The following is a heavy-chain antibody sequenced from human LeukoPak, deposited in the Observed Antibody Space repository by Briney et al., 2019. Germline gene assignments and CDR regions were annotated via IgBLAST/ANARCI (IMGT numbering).Heavy chain of an antibody. V-gene: IGHV4-34*01. CDR3: ARGPKRWLQPPMRMDV. Sequence: SETLSLTCAVYGGSFSGYYWSWIRQPPGKGLEWIGEINHSGSTNYNPSLKSRVTISVDTSKNQFSLKLSSVTAADTAVYYCARGPKRWLQPPMRMDVWGKGTTVTVSS. D-gene: IGHD5-24*01. J-gene: IGHJ6*04. CDR1: GGSFSGYY. CDR2: INHSGST.